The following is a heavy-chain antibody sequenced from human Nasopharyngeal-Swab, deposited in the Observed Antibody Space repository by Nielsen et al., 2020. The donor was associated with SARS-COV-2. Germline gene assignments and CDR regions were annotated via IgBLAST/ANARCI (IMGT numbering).Heavy chain of an antibody. Sequence: GESLKISCAASGFTFSSNGMHWVRQAPGKGLEWVAVIWYDGSNKYYADSVKGRFTISRDNSKNTLYLQMNSLRAEDTAVYYCARDGLRYSSGWHRVDVWGQGTTVTVSS. D-gene: IGHD6-19*01. V-gene: IGHV3-33*01. CDR1: GFTFSSNG. CDR2: IWYDGSNK. J-gene: IGHJ6*02. CDR3: ARDGLRYSSGWHRVDV.